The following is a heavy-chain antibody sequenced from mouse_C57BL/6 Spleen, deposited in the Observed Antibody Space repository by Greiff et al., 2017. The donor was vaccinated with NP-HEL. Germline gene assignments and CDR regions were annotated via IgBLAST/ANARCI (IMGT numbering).Heavy chain of an antibody. CDR3: ARSVTVVATKWYFDV. J-gene: IGHJ1*03. V-gene: IGHV1-39*01. CDR2: INPNYGST. Sequence: VQLKQPGPELVKPGASVKLSCKASGYSFTDYYMHWVKQSPGQSLEWIGVINPNYGSTSYNQKFKGKATLTVDQSSSTAYMQLNSLTSEDSAVYYGARSVTVVATKWYFDVWGTGTTVTVSS. CDR1: GYSFTDYY. D-gene: IGHD1-1*01.